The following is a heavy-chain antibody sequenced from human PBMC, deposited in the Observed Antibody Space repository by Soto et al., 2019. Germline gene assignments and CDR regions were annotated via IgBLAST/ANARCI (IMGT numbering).Heavy chain of an antibody. V-gene: IGHV1-69*01. CDR3: ARPSGSSSWNYYYYGMDV. CDR2: IIPIFGTA. J-gene: IGHJ6*02. CDR1: GGTFSSYA. Sequence: VQLVQSGAEVKKPGSSVKVSCKASGGTFSSYAISWVRQAPGQGLEWMGGIIPIFGTANYAQKFQGRVTITADESTSTAYMELSSLRSEDTAVYYCARPSGSSSWNYYYYGMDVWGQGTTVTVSS. D-gene: IGHD6-13*01.